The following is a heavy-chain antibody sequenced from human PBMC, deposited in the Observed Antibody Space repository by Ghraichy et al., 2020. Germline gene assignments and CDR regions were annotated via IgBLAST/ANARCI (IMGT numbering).Heavy chain of an antibody. CDR3: ARGHSLYYDYVWGSYRSGEDAFDI. D-gene: IGHD3-16*02. J-gene: IGHJ3*02. Sequence: ASVKVSCKASGYTFTSYDINWVRQATGQGLEWMGWMNPNSGNTGYAQKFQGRVTMTRNTSISTAYMELSSLRSEDTAVYYCARGHSLYYDYVWGSYRSGEDAFDIWGQGTMFTVCS. CDR2: MNPNSGNT. CDR1: GYTFTSYD. V-gene: IGHV1-8*01.